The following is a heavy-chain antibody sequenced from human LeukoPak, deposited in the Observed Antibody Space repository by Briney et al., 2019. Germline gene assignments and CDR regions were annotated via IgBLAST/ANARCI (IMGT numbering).Heavy chain of an antibody. CDR1: GFTFSSYA. J-gene: IGHJ4*02. V-gene: IGHV3-23*01. CDR3: ATKGKGYCSGGSCYSGDH. Sequence: GGSLRLSCAASGFTFSSYAMSWVRQAPGKGLEWVSAISGSGGSTYYADSVKGRFTISRDNSKNTLYLQMNSLRAEDTAVYYCATKGKGYCSGGSCYSGDHWGRGTLVTVSS. CDR2: ISGSGGST. D-gene: IGHD2-15*01.